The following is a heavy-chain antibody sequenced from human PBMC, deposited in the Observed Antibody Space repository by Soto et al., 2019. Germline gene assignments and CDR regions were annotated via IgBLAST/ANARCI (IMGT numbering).Heavy chain of an antibody. CDR2: IYPSDSDT. V-gene: IGHV5-51*01. CDR1: GYRFTSYW. CDR3: ARSYGGNSHFDY. Sequence: GESLKISCNGSGYRFTSYWIAWVRQMPGKGLEWMGIIYPSDSDTRYSPSFQGQVTISADKSISTAYLQWSSLKASDSAMYYCARSYGGNSHFDYWRQRALVTVPS. J-gene: IGHJ4*02. D-gene: IGHD2-21*01.